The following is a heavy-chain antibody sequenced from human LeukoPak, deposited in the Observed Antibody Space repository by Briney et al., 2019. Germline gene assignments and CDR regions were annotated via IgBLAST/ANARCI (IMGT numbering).Heavy chain of an antibody. J-gene: IGHJ4*02. CDR1: RGSISSGGYY. V-gene: IGHV4-31*01. CDR2: IYYSGST. D-gene: IGHD1/OR15-1a*01. CDR3: ARVGADFTGTPFDY. Sequence: TLSLTCTVSRGSISSGGYYWSWIRQHPGKGLEWIGYIYYSGSTYYNPSLKSQVTISVDTSKNQFSLKLSSVTAADTAVYYCARVGADFTGTPFDYWGQGTLVTVSS.